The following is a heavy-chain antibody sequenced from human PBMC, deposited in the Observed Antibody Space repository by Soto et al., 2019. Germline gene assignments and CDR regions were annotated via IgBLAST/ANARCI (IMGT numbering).Heavy chain of an antibody. CDR2: ISGSGGST. V-gene: IGHV3-23*01. J-gene: IGHJ3*02. CDR1: GFTFSSYA. Sequence: RGSRRLSCAASGFTFSSYAMSWFRQAPGKGLEWVSAISGSGGSTYYADSVKGRFTISRDNSKNTLYLQMNSLRAEDTAVYYCAKEKGGYDYTAFDIWGQGTMVTVSS. CDR3: AKEKGGYDYTAFDI. D-gene: IGHD5-12*01.